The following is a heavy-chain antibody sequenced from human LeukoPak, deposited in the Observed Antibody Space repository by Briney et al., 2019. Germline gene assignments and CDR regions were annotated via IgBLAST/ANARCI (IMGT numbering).Heavy chain of an antibody. CDR1: GYTFTGYY. CDR2: INPNSGGT. J-gene: IGHJ4*02. CDR3: ARVSSDSGSLNY. Sequence: GASVKVSCKASGYTFTGYYMHWVRQAPGQGLEWMGWINPNSGGTNYAQKLQGRVTMTTDTSTSTAYMELRSLRSDDTAVYYCARVSSDSGSLNYWGQGTLVTVSS. D-gene: IGHD3-10*01. V-gene: IGHV1-2*02.